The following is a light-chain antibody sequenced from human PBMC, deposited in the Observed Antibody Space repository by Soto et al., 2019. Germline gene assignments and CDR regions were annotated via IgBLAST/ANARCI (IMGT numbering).Light chain of an antibody. CDR3: SSYTSSSLFF. J-gene: IGLJ1*01. Sequence: QSVLTQPASVSGSPGQSITISCTGTSSDVGGYNYVSWYQQHPGEAPKLMIYDVSNRPSGVSNRFSGSKSGNTASLTISGLQAEDEADYYCSSYTSSSLFFFGTGTKVTVL. CDR1: SSDVGGYNY. CDR2: DVS. V-gene: IGLV2-14*01.